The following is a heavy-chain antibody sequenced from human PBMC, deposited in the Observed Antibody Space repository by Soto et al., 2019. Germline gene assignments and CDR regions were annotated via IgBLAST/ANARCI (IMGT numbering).Heavy chain of an antibody. CDR1: GGTFSSYA. D-gene: IGHD5-12*01. CDR2: IIPIFGTA. Sequence: SVKVSCKASGGTFSSYAISWVRQAPGQGLEWMGGIIPIFGTANYAQKFQGRVTITADKSTSTAYMELSSLRSEDTAVYYCARMYSGFYYYYGMDVWGQGTTVTVSS. J-gene: IGHJ6*02. CDR3: ARMYSGFYYYYGMDV. V-gene: IGHV1-69*06.